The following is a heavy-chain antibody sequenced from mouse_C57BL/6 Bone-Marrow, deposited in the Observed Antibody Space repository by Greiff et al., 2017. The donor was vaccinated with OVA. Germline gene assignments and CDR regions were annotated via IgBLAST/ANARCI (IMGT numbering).Heavy chain of an antibody. Sequence: VQLQQSGPELVKPGASVKISCKASGYSFTGYYMNWVKQSPEQSLEWIGEINPSTGGTTYNQKFKAKATLTVDKSSSTAYMPLKSLTSEDSAVYYGARPSYCGCSYPWFAYWGQGTLVTVSA. CDR2: INPSTGGT. D-gene: IGHD1-1*01. CDR1: GYSFTGYY. V-gene: IGHV1-42*01. CDR3: ARPSYCGCSYPWFAY. J-gene: IGHJ3*01.